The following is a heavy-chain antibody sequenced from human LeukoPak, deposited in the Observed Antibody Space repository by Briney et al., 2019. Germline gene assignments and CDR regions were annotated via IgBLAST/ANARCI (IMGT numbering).Heavy chain of an antibody. Sequence: ASVKLSCKVSGYTLTELSMHWVRQAPGKGLEWMGGFDPEDGETIYAQKFQGRVTMTEDTSTDTAYMELSSLRSEDTAAYYCATGVRYSSGWYYFDYWGQGTLVTVSS. D-gene: IGHD6-19*01. V-gene: IGHV1-24*01. CDR3: ATGVRYSSGWYYFDY. J-gene: IGHJ4*02. CDR2: FDPEDGET. CDR1: GYTLTELS.